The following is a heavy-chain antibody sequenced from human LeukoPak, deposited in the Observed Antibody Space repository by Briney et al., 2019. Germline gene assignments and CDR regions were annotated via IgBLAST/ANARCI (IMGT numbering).Heavy chain of an antibody. V-gene: IGHV1-69*06. CDR2: IIPIFGTA. CDR3: ARVRQYYYYYYMDV. J-gene: IGHJ6*03. Sequence: ASVKVSCKASGGTFSSYAISWVRQAPGQGLEWMGGIIPIFGTANYAQKFQGRVTITADKSTSTAYMELSSLRSEDTAVYYCARVRQYYYYYYMDVWGKGTTVTISS. CDR1: GGTFSSYA.